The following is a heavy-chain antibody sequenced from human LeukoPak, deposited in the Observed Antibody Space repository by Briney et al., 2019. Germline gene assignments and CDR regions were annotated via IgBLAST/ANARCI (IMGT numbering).Heavy chain of an antibody. CDR1: GGTFSSYA. Sequence: ASVKVSCKASGGTFSSYAISWVRQAPGQGLEWMGGIIPIFGTANYAQKFQGRVTITADKSTSTAYMELSSLRSEDTAVYYCARAPVGARGAFDIWGQGTMVTVSS. CDR2: IIPIFGTA. V-gene: IGHV1-69*06. CDR3: ARAPVGARGAFDI. J-gene: IGHJ3*02. D-gene: IGHD1-26*01.